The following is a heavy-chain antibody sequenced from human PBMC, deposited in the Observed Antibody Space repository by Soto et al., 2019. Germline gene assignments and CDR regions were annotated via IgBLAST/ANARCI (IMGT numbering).Heavy chain of an antibody. D-gene: IGHD2-21*02. J-gene: IGHJ4*02. CDR1: GFTFSSYG. CDR3: ARRDGPYCGGDCLDY. V-gene: IGHV3-33*01. Sequence: QVQLVESGGGVVQPGRSLRLSCAASGFTFSSYGMHWVRQAPGKGLEWVAVIWYDGSNKYYADSVKGRFTISRDNSKNTLYLQMNSLRAEDTAVYYCARRDGPYCGGDCLDYWGQGTLVTVSS. CDR2: IWYDGSNK.